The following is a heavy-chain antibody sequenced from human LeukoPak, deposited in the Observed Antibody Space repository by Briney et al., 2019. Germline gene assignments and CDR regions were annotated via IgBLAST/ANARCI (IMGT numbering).Heavy chain of an antibody. CDR3: ARGHPVYDYVWGSYRYSDY. J-gene: IGHJ4*02. V-gene: IGHV4-34*01. D-gene: IGHD3-16*02. CDR2: INHSGST. Sequence: PSETLSLTCAVHGGSFSGYYWSWIRQPPGKGLEWIGEINHSGSTNYNPSLKSRVTISVDTSKNQFSLKLSSVTAADTAVYYCARGHPVYDYVWGSYRYSDYWGQGTLSPSPQ. CDR1: GGSFSGYY.